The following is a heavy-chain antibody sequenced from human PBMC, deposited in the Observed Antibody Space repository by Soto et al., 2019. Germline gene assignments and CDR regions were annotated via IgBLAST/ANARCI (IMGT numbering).Heavy chain of an antibody. Sequence: QVQLVQSGAEVKKPGSSVKVSCKASGGTFSSYTISWVRQAPGQGLEWMGRIIPILGIANHAQKFQGSVTITAEKSTSTAYMELSSLRSEDTAVYYGARDVDTAQWGMDVWGQGTTVTVSS. D-gene: IGHD5-18*01. CDR3: ARDVDTAQWGMDV. V-gene: IGHV1-69*08. CDR1: GGTFSSYT. CDR2: IIPILGIA. J-gene: IGHJ6*02.